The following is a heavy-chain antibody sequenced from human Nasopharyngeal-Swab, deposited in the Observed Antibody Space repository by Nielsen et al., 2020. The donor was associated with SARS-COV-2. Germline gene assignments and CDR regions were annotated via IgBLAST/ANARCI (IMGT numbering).Heavy chain of an antibody. CDR3: ARVSIAAPTYYYYGMDV. CDR2: ISAYNGYT. J-gene: IGHJ6*02. Sequence: ASVKVSCKASGYTFTSYGISWVRQAPGQGLEWMGWISAYNGYTNYAQKLQGRVSMTTDTSTSTAYMELRSLRSDDTAVYYCARVSIAAPTYYYYGMDVWGQGTTVTVSS. V-gene: IGHV1-18*01. D-gene: IGHD6-6*01. CDR1: GYTFTSYG.